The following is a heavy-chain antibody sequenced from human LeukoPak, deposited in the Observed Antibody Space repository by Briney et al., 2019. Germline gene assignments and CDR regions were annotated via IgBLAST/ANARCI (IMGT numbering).Heavy chain of an antibody. CDR1: GYTFSNFR. Sequence: ASVKVSCKTSGYTFSNFRIDWVRQAPGQGLEWMGWISGNNDNPNYGQKFQGRFTVTTDSSTSTAYMELRSHRFVDTAVYYCARDGTSTDDYWGQGTLVTVSS. V-gene: IGHV1-18*01. D-gene: IGHD2-2*01. CDR2: ISGNNDNP. J-gene: IGHJ4*02. CDR3: ARDGTSTDDY.